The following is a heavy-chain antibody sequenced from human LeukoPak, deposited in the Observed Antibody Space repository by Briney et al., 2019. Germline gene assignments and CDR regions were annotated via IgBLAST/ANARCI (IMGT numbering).Heavy chain of an antibody. CDR3: ARDLSTVVTRDFDY. Sequence: ASVKVSCKASGYTFTGYYMHWVRQAPGQGLEWMGWINPNSGGTNYAQKFQGRVTMTRDTSISTAYMELSKLRSDDTAVYYCARDLSTVVTRDFDYWGQGTLVTVSS. J-gene: IGHJ4*02. V-gene: IGHV1-2*02. D-gene: IGHD4-23*01. CDR1: GYTFTGYY. CDR2: INPNSGGT.